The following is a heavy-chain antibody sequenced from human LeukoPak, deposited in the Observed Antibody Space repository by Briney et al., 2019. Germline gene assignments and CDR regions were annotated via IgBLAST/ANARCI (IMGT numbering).Heavy chain of an antibody. CDR2: ISSSGSTI. J-gene: IGHJ5*02. D-gene: IGHD1-26*01. CDR1: GFXFSSYS. Sequence: GGSLRLSCAASGFXFSSYSMNWVRQAPGKGQEWASYISSSGSTIYYTDSVKGRFTISRDNAKNSLYLQMNSLRDEDTAVYYCARDPIAGAVGWFDPWGQGTLVTVSS. V-gene: IGHV3-48*02. CDR3: ARDPIAGAVGWFDP.